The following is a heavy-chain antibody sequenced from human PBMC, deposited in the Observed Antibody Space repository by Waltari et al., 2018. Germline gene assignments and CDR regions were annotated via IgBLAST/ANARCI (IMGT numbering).Heavy chain of an antibody. CDR2: KKKDGSEK. V-gene: IGHV3-7*01. J-gene: IGHJ4*02. Sequence: EVQLVESGGGLVQPGGSLRLSCAASGFTFSRYWMSWVRQDPGEGLEWVDNKKKDGSEKYYVDSVKGRFTISRDNAKNSLFLQMNSLRAEDTAVYYCASRYYFDYWGLGTLVTVSS. CDR1: GFTFSRYW. CDR3: ASRYYFDY.